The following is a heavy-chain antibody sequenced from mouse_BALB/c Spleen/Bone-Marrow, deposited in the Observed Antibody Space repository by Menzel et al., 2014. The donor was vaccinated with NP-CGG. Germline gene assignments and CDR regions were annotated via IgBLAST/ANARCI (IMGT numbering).Heavy chain of an antibody. V-gene: IGHV5-17*02. D-gene: IGHD1-1*01. CDR2: ISGVSSTI. Sequence: EVQLQQSGGGLVQPGGSRRLSCAASGFTFSNFGIHWVRQAPEKGLEWVAYISGVSSTIYYADTVKGRFTFSRDNPKNTLFLQMTSRRSEDTAMYYCARSTWSYYNGMGYWGQGDSVTVSS. J-gene: IGHJ4*01. CDR3: ARSTWSYYNGMGY. CDR1: GFTFSNFG.